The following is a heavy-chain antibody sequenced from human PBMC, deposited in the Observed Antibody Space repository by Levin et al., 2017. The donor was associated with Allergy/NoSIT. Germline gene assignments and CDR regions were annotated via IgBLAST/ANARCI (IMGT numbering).Heavy chain of an antibody. CDR3: ARGAGWWNY. CDR2: IHSTRGT. Sequence: SETLSLTCAVSGDSISDTYWSWLRQSPGQALEWIGYIHSTRGTNYSPSLKSRVTISIDASKNEFSLRLRSLTAADTAVYFCARGAGWWNYWGQGTLVIVSS. J-gene: IGHJ4*02. V-gene: IGHV4-59*08. D-gene: IGHD6-19*01. CDR1: GDSISDTY.